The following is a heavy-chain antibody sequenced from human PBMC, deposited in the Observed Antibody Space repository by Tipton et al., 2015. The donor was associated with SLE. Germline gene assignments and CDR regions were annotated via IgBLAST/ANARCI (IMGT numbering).Heavy chain of an antibody. Sequence: SLRLSCAASGFTFSSFAMHWVRQAPGKGLEWIAAISYDGNSQFYGDSVRGRFTISRDNSKNAPHLQMTSLRPEGTSLYFCARGFNWNYKNALDVWGQGTMLSVSS. J-gene: IGHJ3*01. V-gene: IGHV3-30*14. CDR3: ARGFNWNYKNALDV. CDR1: GFTFSSFA. CDR2: ISYDGNSQ. D-gene: IGHD1-7*01.